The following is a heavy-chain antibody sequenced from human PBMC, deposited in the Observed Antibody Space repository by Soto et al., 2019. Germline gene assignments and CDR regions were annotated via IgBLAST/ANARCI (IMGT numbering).Heavy chain of an antibody. Sequence: QVQLVQCGAEVKKPGASVKVSCRASGYTFTSCDINWVRQATGQGFEWMGWMIPNSGNTVYAQQFQGRVTMTRNTSISTAYMELSSLRSEDTAVYYCARDASTKAFEYWGQGTLVTVSS. CDR1: GYTFTSCD. D-gene: IGHD5-12*01. CDR2: MIPNSGNT. CDR3: ARDASTKAFEY. V-gene: IGHV1-8*01. J-gene: IGHJ4*02.